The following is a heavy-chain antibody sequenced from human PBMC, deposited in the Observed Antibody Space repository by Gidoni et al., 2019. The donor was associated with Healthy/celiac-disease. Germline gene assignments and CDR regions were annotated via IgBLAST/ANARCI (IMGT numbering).Heavy chain of an antibody. CDR1: GFTFRSYA. Sequence: EVQLLESGGGLVQPGGSVRRSCAASGFTFRSYAMRWVRQAPGKGLEWVSVISGSGGSTYYADSVKGRFTISRDNSKNTLYLQMNSLRAEDTAVYYCAKDSGTTLGRVRMDVWGQGTTVTVSS. D-gene: IGHD4-17*01. CDR3: AKDSGTTLGRVRMDV. CDR2: ISGSGGST. V-gene: IGHV3-23*01. J-gene: IGHJ6*02.